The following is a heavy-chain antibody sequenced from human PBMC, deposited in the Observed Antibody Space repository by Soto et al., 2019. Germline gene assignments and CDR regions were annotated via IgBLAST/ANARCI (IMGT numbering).Heavy chain of an antibody. D-gene: IGHD6-13*01. J-gene: IGHJ4*02. V-gene: IGHV3-33*01. Sequence: GGSLRLSCAASGFTFSSYGMHWVRQAPGKGLEWVAVIWYDGSNKYYADSVKGRFTISRDNSKNTLYLQMNSLRAEDTAVYYCARPTGRIAAAGRLPYYFDYWGQGTLVTVSS. CDR1: GFTFSSYG. CDR2: IWYDGSNK. CDR3: ARPTGRIAAAGRLPYYFDY.